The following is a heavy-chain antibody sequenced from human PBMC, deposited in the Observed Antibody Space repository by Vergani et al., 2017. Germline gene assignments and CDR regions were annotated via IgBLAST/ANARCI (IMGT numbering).Heavy chain of an antibody. J-gene: IGHJ4*02. CDR2: IYHSGGA. Sequence: QVNLQESGPGLVKPSQTLSLTCTVSGGSITSSSYYWGWIRQPPGKGLEWIGNIYHSGGAYYNPSLKGRVTISVDTSKNQFSLEVTSVTAADTAIYFCARTESFILRYFHLALWGQGTLVTVSS. CDR1: GGSITSSSYY. V-gene: IGHV4-39*01. D-gene: IGHD3-9*01. CDR3: ARTESFILRYFHLAL.